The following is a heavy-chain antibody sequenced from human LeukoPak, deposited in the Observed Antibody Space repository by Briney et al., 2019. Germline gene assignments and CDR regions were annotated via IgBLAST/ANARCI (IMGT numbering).Heavy chain of an antibody. D-gene: IGHD2-15*01. CDR2: ISSSSSYI. CDR3: ARDYSEYYYYYYMDV. CDR1: GFTFSSYS. J-gene: IGHJ6*03. V-gene: IGHV3-21*01. Sequence: GGSLRLSCAASGFTFSSYSMNWVRQAPGKGLEWVSSISSSSSYIYYADSVKGRFTISRDNAKNSLYLRMNSLRAEDTAVYYCARDYSEYYYYYYMDVWGKGTTVTVSS.